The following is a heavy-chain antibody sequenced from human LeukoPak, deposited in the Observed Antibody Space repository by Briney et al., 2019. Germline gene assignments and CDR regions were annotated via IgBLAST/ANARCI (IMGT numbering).Heavy chain of an antibody. J-gene: IGHJ4*02. D-gene: IGHD3-10*01. CDR2: ISAYNGNT. V-gene: IGHV1-18*01. Sequence: EASVKVSCTASGYTFTSYGISWVRQAPGQGLEWMGWISAYNGNTNYAQMLQGRVTMTTDTSTSTASMELRGLRSDDTAVYYCARDSMGYGSGSYYNSDYWGQGTLVTVSS. CDR1: GYTFTSYG. CDR3: ARDSMGYGSGSYYNSDY.